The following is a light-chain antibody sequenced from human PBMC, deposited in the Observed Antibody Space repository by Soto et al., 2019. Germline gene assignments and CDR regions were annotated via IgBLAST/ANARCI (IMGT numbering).Light chain of an antibody. CDR2: DVS. Sequence: QSVMTQPRSVSGSPGQSVTISCTGSSNDVGAYNYVSWYQQHPGKAPKLMIFDVSKLPSGFPDRFSGSKSGSTASLSISGLQAEDEADYYCCSYAGNMYVVGSGTKVTVL. J-gene: IGLJ1*01. V-gene: IGLV2-11*01. CDR3: CSYAGNMYV. CDR1: SNDVGAYNY.